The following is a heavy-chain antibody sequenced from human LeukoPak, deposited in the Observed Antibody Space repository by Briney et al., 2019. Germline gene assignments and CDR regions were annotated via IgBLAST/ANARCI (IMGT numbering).Heavy chain of an antibody. CDR2: INAGNGNT. J-gene: IGHJ4*02. CDR3: ARGAGFAEPLPEY. D-gene: IGHD1-14*01. CDR1: GYTFTSYA. Sequence: ASVKVSCKASGYTFTSYAIQWVRQAPGQRLEWMGWINAGNGNTKYSQKFQGRVTITRDTSASTAYMELSSLRSEDSAVYYCARGAGFAEPLPEYWGQGTLLTVSS. V-gene: IGHV1-3*01.